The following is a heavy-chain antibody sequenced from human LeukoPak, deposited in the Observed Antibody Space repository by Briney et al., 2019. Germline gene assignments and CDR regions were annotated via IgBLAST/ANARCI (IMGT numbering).Heavy chain of an antibody. Sequence: GRSLRLSCAASGFTFSSYAMHWVRQAPGKGLEWVAVISYDGSNKYYADSVKGRFTISRDNSKNTLYLQMNSLRAEDTAVYYCARVLNGGHFDYRGQGTLVTVSS. CDR3: ARVLNGGHFDY. V-gene: IGHV3-30-3*01. CDR2: ISYDGSNK. D-gene: IGHD3-10*01. CDR1: GFTFSSYA. J-gene: IGHJ4*02.